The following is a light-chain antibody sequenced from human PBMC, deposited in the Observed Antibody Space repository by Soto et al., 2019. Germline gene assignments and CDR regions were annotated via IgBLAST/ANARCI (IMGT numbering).Light chain of an antibody. J-gene: IGKJ2*01. V-gene: IGKV1-39*01. Sequence: DIQMTQSPSSLSASVEDRVTITCRASQTISNYLNWYQQRPGRAPKLLIYATSTLQSGVPSRFSGSGSGTDFTLTISRLQPEDSSTYYCQQTYSTPYTFGQGTKLEIK. CDR2: ATS. CDR3: QQTYSTPYT. CDR1: QTISNY.